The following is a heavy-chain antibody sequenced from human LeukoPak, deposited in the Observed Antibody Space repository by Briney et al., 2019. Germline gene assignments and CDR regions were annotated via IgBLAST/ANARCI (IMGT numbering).Heavy chain of an antibody. J-gene: IGHJ6*02. CDR1: GYSFTSYW. Sequence: GESLKISCKGSGYSFTSYWIGWVRQMPGKGLEWMGIIYPGDSDTRYSPSFQGQVTISADKSISTAYLQWSSLKASDTAMYYCARQVSSSWGYYYYGMDVWGQGTTVTASS. CDR3: ARQVSSSWGYYYYGMDV. CDR2: IYPGDSDT. V-gene: IGHV5-51*01. D-gene: IGHD6-13*01.